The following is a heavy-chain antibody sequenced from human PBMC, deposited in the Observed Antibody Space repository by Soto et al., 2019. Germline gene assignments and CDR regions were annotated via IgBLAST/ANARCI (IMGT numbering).Heavy chain of an antibody. CDR2: ISGSGGST. J-gene: IGHJ5*02. Sequence: EVQLLESGGGLVQPGGSLRLSCAASGFTFSSYAMSWVRQAPGKGLEWVSAISGSGGSTNYADSVKGRFTISRDNSKNTLYLQMNSLRAEDTAVYYCAKDRAGYSSGGWFDPWGQGTLVTVSS. CDR1: GFTFSSYA. CDR3: AKDRAGYSSGGWFDP. V-gene: IGHV3-23*01. D-gene: IGHD6-19*01.